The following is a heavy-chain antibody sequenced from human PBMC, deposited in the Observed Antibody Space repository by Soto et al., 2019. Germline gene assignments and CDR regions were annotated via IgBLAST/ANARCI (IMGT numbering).Heavy chain of an antibody. V-gene: IGHV1-2*02. CDR2: INPNSGGT. CDR3: ARGAGDIVAMPTRRYFDY. J-gene: IGHJ4*02. CDR1: GYTFTDYY. Sequence: ASVKVSCKASGYTFTDYYMHWVRQAPGQGLEWMGWINPNSGGTNYAQKFQGRVTMTRDTSISTAYMELSRLRSDDTAVYYCARGAGDIVAMPTRRYFDYWGQGTLVTVSS. D-gene: IGHD5-12*01.